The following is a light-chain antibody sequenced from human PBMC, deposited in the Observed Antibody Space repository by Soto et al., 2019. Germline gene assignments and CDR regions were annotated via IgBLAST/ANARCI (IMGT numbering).Light chain of an antibody. CDR2: KAT. CDR3: QQYNDFHYS. V-gene: IGKV1-5*03. Sequence: DIQMTQSPSTQSASVGDGVTITCRASQNTGSWLAWYQQKPGEAPKLLISKATNLQSGVPSRFSGSGSGTDFSLTISSLQPVDSATYFCQQYNDFHYSFGPGTKLDI. J-gene: IGKJ2*01. CDR1: QNTGSW.